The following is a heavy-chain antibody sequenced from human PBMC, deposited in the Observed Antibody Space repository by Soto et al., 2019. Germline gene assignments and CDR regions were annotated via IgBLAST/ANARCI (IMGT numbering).Heavy chain of an antibody. CDR2: IIPHSGET. D-gene: IGHD7-27*01. V-gene: IGHV1-2*02. CDR3: AIETDDFANGAHEL. J-gene: IGHJ4*02. CDR1: GYSFTGYY. Sequence: QVQLVQSGAEVKRPGASVKVSCKASGYSFTGYYMHWVRQAPGQGLEWMGWIIPHSGETNYAQKFQARVNLPRDTSISTAYMQLSGLPSDDSAVYFCAIETDDFANGAHELGGPGTLVTVSS.